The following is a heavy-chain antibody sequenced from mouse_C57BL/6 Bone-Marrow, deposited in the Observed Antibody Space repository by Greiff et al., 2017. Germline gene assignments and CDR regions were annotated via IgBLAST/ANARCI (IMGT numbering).Heavy chain of an antibody. J-gene: IGHJ2*01. D-gene: IGHD1-1*01. CDR1: GFSLSTFGMG. Sequence: QVTLNVSGPGILQPSQTLSLSCSFSGFSLSTFGMGVGWIRPPSGKGLVWLAHIWWDDDKYYKPALKSRLTISKDTSKNQVFLKIANVDTADTATYYCARGTYYYDSSRFDYWGQGTTLTVSS. V-gene: IGHV8-8*01. CDR2: IWWDDDK. CDR3: ARGTYYYDSSRFDY.